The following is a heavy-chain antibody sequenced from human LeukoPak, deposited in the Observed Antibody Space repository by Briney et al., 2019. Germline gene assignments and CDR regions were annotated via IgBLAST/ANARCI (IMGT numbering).Heavy chain of an antibody. CDR2: IYHSGST. J-gene: IGHJ4*02. CDR1: GYSISSGYY. Sequence: SETLSLTCTVSGYSISSGYYWGWIRQPPGKGLEWIGSIYHSGSTYYNPSLKSRVTISVDTSKNQFSLKLSSVTAADTAVYYCASGRTTAEDYWGQGTLVTVSS. CDR3: ASGRTTAEDY. V-gene: IGHV4-38-2*02. D-gene: IGHD6-25*01.